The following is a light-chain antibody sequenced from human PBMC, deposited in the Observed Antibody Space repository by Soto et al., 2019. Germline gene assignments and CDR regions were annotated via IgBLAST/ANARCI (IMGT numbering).Light chain of an antibody. Sequence: DIVMTQSPDSLAVSLGERATINCKSSQSVLYSSNNKNYLAWYQQKPGQPPELLIYWASTRESGVPDRFSGSGSGTDFTLTISSLQAEDVAVYYCQQYYSTPRTFGPGTKVDIK. V-gene: IGKV4-1*01. CDR3: QQYYSTPRT. J-gene: IGKJ3*01. CDR2: WAS. CDR1: QSVLYSSNNKNY.